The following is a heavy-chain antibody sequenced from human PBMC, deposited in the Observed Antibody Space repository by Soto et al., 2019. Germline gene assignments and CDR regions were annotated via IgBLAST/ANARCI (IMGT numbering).Heavy chain of an antibody. V-gene: IGHV1-18*01. CDR2: ISAYNGNT. D-gene: IGHD3-22*01. J-gene: IGHJ6*02. CDR1: GYTFTSYG. CDR3: ARVVVVIPPGYYYAMDV. Sequence: ASVKVSCKASGYTFTSYGITWVRQAPGQGLEWMGWISAYNGNTKYAQKLQGRVTMTTDTSTSTAYMELRSLRSDDTAVYYCARVVVVIPPGYYYAMDVWGQGTTVTVSS.